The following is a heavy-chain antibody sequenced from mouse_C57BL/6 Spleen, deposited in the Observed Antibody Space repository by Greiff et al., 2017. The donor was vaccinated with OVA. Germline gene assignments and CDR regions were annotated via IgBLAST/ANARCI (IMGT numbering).Heavy chain of an antibody. CDR3: ARGGTWYFDY. V-gene: IGHV2-2*01. Sequence: VHLVESGPGLVQPSQSLSITCTVSGFSLTSYGVHWVRQSPGKGLEWLGVIWSGGSTDYNAAFISRLSISKDNSKSQVFFKMNSLQADDTAIYYCARGGTWYFDYWGQGTTLTVSS. CDR1: GFSLTSYG. J-gene: IGHJ2*01. CDR2: IWSGGST. D-gene: IGHD3-3*01.